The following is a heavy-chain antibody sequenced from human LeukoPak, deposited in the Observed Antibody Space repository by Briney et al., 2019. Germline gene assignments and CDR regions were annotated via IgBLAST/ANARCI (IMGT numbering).Heavy chain of an antibody. Sequence: SETLSLTCAVYGGSFSGYYWRWIRQPPGKGLEWIGEINHSGSTNYNPSLKSRVNISVDTSKNQFSLKLSSVTAADTAVYYCARYSSGWYQESNTYDFDYWGQGTLVTVSS. CDR2: INHSGST. J-gene: IGHJ4*02. D-gene: IGHD6-19*01. V-gene: IGHV4-34*01. CDR3: ARYSSGWYQESNTYDFDY. CDR1: GGSFSGYY.